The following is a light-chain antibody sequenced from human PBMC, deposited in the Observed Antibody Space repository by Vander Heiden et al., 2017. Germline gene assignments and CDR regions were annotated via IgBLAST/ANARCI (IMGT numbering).Light chain of an antibody. CDR2: GAS. V-gene: IGKV3-20*01. CDR3: QQYGTSPLT. J-gene: IGKJ4*01. CDR1: HSVSSSY. Sequence: IVLTPSPGTLSLSPGERATLSCRASHSVSSSYLAWYQQKPGQAPSLLIYGASSRATGIPDRFSGSGSGTDFTLTITRLEPEDSAVYYCQQYGTSPLTFGGGTKVEIK.